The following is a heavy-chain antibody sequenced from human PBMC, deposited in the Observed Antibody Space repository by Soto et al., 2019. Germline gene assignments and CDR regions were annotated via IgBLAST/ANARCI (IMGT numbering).Heavy chain of an antibody. J-gene: IGHJ6*02. Sequence: PGESLKISCAASGFTVSSNYMSWVRQAPGKGLEWVSVIYSSGSTYYADSVKGRFTISRDNSKNTLYLQMNSLRAEDTAVYYCARESENYYGMDVWGQGTTVTVSS. V-gene: IGHV3-53*01. CDR1: GFTVSSNY. CDR2: IYSSGST. CDR3: ARESENYYGMDV.